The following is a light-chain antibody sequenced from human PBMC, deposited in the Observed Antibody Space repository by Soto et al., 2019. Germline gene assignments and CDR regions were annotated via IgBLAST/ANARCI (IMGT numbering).Light chain of an antibody. CDR1: SSNIGSNT. Sequence: QSVLTQPPSASGTPGQRVTISCSGSSSNIGSNTVNWYQQLPGTAPKLLIYGNNQRPSGVPGRFSGSKSGTSASLAISGLQSEDEADYYCAAWDDSLNGYVFGSGTKLTVL. CDR2: GNN. J-gene: IGLJ1*01. CDR3: AAWDDSLNGYV. V-gene: IGLV1-44*01.